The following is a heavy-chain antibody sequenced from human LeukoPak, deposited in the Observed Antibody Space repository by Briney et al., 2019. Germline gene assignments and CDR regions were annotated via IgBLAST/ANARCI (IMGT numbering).Heavy chain of an antibody. CDR3: ARASYGANADY. Sequence: SETLSLTCTVSGGSISSYYWTWIRQPPGKGLEWIVYMYYSGSTSYNPSLKSRVTISVDTSKNQFSLKLSSVTAADTAVYFCARASYGANADYWGQGTLVTVSS. CDR1: GGSISSYY. J-gene: IGHJ4*02. V-gene: IGHV4-59*01. CDR2: MYYSGST. D-gene: IGHD4-23*01.